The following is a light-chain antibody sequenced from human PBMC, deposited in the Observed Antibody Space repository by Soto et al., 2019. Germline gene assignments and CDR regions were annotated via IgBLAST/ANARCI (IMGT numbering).Light chain of an antibody. CDR2: GAA. J-gene: IGKJ5*01. CDR3: QQYGGSPIT. CDR1: QSLRSRS. V-gene: IGKV3-20*01. Sequence: EIVLTQSPGTLSLSPGERTTLSFRASQSLRSRSLAWYQQRPGQAPRLVFSGAAGRATGIPDRFSGSGSGTDFTLTISRLDPEDFAVYYCQQYGGSPITFGQGTRLEIK.